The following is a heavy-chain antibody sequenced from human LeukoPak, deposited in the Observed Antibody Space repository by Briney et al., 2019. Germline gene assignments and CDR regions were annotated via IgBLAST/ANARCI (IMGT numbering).Heavy chain of an antibody. D-gene: IGHD1-1*01. J-gene: IGHJ2*01. CDR3: AKAPPLDYWYFDL. CDR2: ISGSGGST. CDR1: GFTFSTHA. V-gene: IGHV3-23*01. Sequence: GGSLRLSCAASGFTFSTHAMSWVRQAPGKGLEWVSGISGSGGSTYYADSVKGRFTISRDNSKNTLYLQMNSLRAEDTAVYYCAKAPPLDYWYFDLWGRGTLVTVSS.